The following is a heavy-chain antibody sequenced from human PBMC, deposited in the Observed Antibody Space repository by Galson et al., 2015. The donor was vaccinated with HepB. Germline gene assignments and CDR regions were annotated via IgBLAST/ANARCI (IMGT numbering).Heavy chain of an antibody. CDR2: IWYDGSNK. D-gene: IGHD1-26*01. Sequence: SLRLSCAASGFTFRTYGMHWVRQAPGKGLEWVATIWYDGSNKYFADSVKGRFTISRDNSKNMLYLQMNSLRVEDTGVYYCAKVPIVVAIDYWDQGTLVTVSS. CDR1: GFTFRTYG. V-gene: IGHV3-30*02. CDR3: AKVPIVVAIDY. J-gene: IGHJ4*02.